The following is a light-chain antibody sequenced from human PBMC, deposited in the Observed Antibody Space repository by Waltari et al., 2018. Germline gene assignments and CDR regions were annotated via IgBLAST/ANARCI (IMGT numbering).Light chain of an antibody. CDR1: ALPKQY. Sequence: SYELTQPPSVSVSPGQTARITCSGDALPKQYAYWYQQKSGQAPVLVIYEDSKRPSGIPGRFSGSSSGTMATLTISGAQVEDEADYYCYSTDSSGNHRGVFGGGTKLTVL. CDR3: YSTDSSGNHRGV. CDR2: EDS. V-gene: IGLV3-10*01. J-gene: IGLJ3*02.